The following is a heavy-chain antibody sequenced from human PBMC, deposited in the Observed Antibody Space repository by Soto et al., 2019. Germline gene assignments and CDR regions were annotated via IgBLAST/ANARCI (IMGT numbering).Heavy chain of an antibody. V-gene: IGHV4-59*01. J-gene: IGHJ5*02. Sequence: PSETLSLTCTVSGGSISSYYGSWIWQPPGKGLEWIGYIYYSGSTNYNPSLKSRVTISVDTSKNQFSLKLSSVTAADTAVYYCASYYCDRRFDPWGQGTLVTVSS. CDR1: GGSISSYY. CDR3: ASYYCDRRFDP. D-gene: IGHD3-22*01. CDR2: IYYSGST.